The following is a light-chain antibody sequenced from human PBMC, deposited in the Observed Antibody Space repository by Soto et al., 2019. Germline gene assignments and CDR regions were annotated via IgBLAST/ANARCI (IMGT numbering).Light chain of an antibody. CDR1: SSDVGGYNY. CDR2: DVN. CDR3: CSYGGSFYV. V-gene: IGLV2-11*01. J-gene: IGLJ1*01. Sequence: QSALTQPHSVSGSPGQSVAISCSGTSSDVGGYNYVSWYQQHPGKAPKLIIFDVNKRPSGVPDRFSGSKSGSTASLTISGLQAEDEAEYYCCSYGGSFYVVGTGTKVPS.